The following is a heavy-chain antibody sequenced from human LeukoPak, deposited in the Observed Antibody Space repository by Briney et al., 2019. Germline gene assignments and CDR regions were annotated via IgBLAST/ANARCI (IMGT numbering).Heavy chain of an antibody. CDR2: MYSGDST. CDR3: ARADGYSSWFVH. CDR1: GFTVRSNY. Sequence: GGSLRLPCAASGFTVRSNYMTWVRQAPGKGLEWVSVMYSGDSTYYDDSVKGRFTISRDNSKNTLDLQMNSLRDEDTGVYYCARADGYSSWFVHWGQGTLVTVSS. V-gene: IGHV3-53*01. J-gene: IGHJ5*02. D-gene: IGHD5-18*01.